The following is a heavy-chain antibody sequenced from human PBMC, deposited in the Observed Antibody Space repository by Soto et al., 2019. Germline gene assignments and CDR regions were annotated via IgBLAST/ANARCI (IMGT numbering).Heavy chain of an antibody. CDR3: AKNGQLPYYYSGMDV. Sequence: QGQLVQSGPEVKKPGASVKVSCKASGYTFTRYGISWVRQAPGQGLEWMGWISGYNGDTNYAQKVQGRVTMTIDTSTSTANMELRSLTSDDTAIYYCAKNGQLPYYYSGMDVWGQGTTVTVSS. V-gene: IGHV1-18*01. CDR1: GYTFTRYG. J-gene: IGHJ6*02. D-gene: IGHD1-1*01. CDR2: ISGYNGDT.